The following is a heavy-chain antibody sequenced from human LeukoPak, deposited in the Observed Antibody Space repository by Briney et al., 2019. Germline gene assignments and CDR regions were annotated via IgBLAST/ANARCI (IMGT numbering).Heavy chain of an antibody. CDR2: ISGSGGST. CDR1: GFTFSSYA. V-gene: IGHV3-43*02. D-gene: IGHD3-16*01. CDR3: AKDTRPRGVFDL. Sequence: GGSLRLSCAASGFTFSSYAMSWVRQAPGKGLEWVSAISGSGGSTYYADSVKGRFTISRDNSKNSLYLQMNSLRTEDTALYYCAKDTRPRGVFDLWGRGTLVTVSS. J-gene: IGHJ2*01.